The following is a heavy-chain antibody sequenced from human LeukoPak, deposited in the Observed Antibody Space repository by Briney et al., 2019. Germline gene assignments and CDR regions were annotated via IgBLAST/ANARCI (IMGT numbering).Heavy chain of an antibody. Sequence: KSGGSLRLSCAASGFTFSSYSMNWVRQAPGKGLEWVSSISSSSSYIYYADSVKGRFTISRDNAKNSLYLQMNSLRAEDTAVYYCASSYCSSTSCYDGAFDIWGQGTMVTVSS. V-gene: IGHV3-21*01. CDR3: ASSYCSSTSCYDGAFDI. CDR1: GFTFSSYS. J-gene: IGHJ3*02. D-gene: IGHD2-2*01. CDR2: ISSSSSYI.